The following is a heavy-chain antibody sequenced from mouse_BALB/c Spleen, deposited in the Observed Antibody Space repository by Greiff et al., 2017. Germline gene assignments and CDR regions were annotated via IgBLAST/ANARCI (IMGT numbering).Heavy chain of an antibody. J-gene: IGHJ2*01. CDR3: APITTATLDY. CDR2: IDPANGNT. Sequence: EVKLMESGAELVKPGASVKLSCTASGFNIKDTYMHWVKQRPEQGLEWIGRIDPANGNTKYDPKFQGKATITADTSSNTAYLQLSSLTSEDTAVYYCAPITTATLDYWGQGTTLTVSS. CDR1: GFNIKDTY. D-gene: IGHD1-2*01. V-gene: IGHV14-3*02.